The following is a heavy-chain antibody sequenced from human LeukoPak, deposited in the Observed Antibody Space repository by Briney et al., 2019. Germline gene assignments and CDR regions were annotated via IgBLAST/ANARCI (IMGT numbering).Heavy chain of an antibody. J-gene: IGHJ5*02. CDR3: ARVVVIAIPNYDWFDP. CDR2: IYPGDSDT. Sequence: GESLKISCKGSGYSFTSYWIGWVRQMPGKGLEWMGIIYPGDSDTRYSPSFQGQVTISADKSISTAYLQWSSLKASDTAMYYCARVVVIAIPNYDWFDPWGQGTLVTVSS. CDR1: GYSFTSYW. V-gene: IGHV5-51*01. D-gene: IGHD2-21*01.